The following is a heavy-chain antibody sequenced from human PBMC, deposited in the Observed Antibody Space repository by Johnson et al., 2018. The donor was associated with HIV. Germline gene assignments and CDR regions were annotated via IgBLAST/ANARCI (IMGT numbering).Heavy chain of an antibody. CDR2: ISFDGSNK. CDR1: GFTFSNYA. Sequence: QVQLVESGGGVVQPGRSLRLSCAASGFTFSNYAVHWVRQAPGKGLEWVAVISFDGSNKYYADSVKGRFSISRDNPKNTLYLQMNSLRAEDTAVYYCTRELGEDDDYDSGGDAFDIWGQGTMVTVSS. D-gene: IGHD3-22*01. V-gene: IGHV3-30*04. CDR3: TRELGEDDDYDSGGDAFDI. J-gene: IGHJ3*02.